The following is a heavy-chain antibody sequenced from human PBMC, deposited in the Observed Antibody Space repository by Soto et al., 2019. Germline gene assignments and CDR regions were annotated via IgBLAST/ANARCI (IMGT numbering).Heavy chain of an antibody. D-gene: IGHD2-21*01. CDR1: GGSISSYY. CDR3: VSQVPGIANYFDY. V-gene: IGHV4-59*08. Sequence: PSETLSLTCTVSGGSISSYYWSWIRQPPGKGLEWIGYIYYSGSTYYNPSLKSRVTISVDTSKNQFSLKLSSVTAADTAVYYCVSQVPGIANYFDYWGQGALVTVSS. J-gene: IGHJ4*02. CDR2: IYYSGST.